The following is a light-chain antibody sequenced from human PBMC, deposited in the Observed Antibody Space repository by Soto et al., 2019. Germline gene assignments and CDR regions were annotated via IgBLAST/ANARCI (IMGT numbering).Light chain of an antibody. CDR3: CSSPGSNYLYV. CDR1: SNDIGGYNY. V-gene: IGLV2-8*01. J-gene: IGLJ1*01. Sequence: QSALTQPPSASGSPGQSVTISCTGTSNDIGGYNYVSWYQQHPGKAPKLMIYEVTKRPSGVPDRFSGSRSGNTASLTVSGLQAEDEADYYCCSSPGSNYLYVFGTGTKLTVL. CDR2: EVT.